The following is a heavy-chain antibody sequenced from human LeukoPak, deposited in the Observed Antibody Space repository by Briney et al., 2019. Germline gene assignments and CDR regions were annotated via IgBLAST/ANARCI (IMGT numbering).Heavy chain of an antibody. CDR2: IHKSGST. CDR3: ARGDYGSGTYLWGS. CDR1: GGSISSYY. Sequence: SETLSLTCTVSGGSISSYYWSWIRQPAGKGLEWIGRIHKSGSTNYNPSLKSRVTISVDTSQNQFSLQLTSVTAADTAVYYCARGDYGSGTYLWGSWGQGILVTVSP. J-gene: IGHJ5*02. D-gene: IGHD3-10*01. V-gene: IGHV4-4*07.